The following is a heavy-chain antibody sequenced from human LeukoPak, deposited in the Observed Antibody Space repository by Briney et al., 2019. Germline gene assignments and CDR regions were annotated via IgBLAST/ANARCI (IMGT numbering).Heavy chain of an antibody. CDR1: GFTFSSYE. Sequence: GGSLRLSCAASGFTFSSYEMNWVRQAPGKGLEWVSSISSSSYIYYADSVKGRFTISRDNAKNSLYLQMNSLRAEDTAVYYCARSSRELGGYAPWELMPPFDYWGQGTLVTVSS. CDR3: ARSSRELGGYAPWELMPPFDY. CDR2: ISSSSYI. V-gene: IGHV3-21*01. J-gene: IGHJ4*02. D-gene: IGHD1-7*01.